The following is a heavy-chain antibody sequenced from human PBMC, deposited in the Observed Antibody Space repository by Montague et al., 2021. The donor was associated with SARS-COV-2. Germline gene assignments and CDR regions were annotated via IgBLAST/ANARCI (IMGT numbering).Heavy chain of an antibody. CDR1: GGSISSSHW. CDR2: IYHSGST. Sequence: SETLSLTCAVSGGSISSSHWWSWVRQPPGKGLEWIGEIYHSGSTNYNPSLKSRVIIPIDKSKNQFSLKLSSVTAADTAVYYCAREFRTYGYGGQYWYFDLWGRGTLVTVSS. CDR3: AREFRTYGYGGQYWYFDL. J-gene: IGHJ2*01. V-gene: IGHV4-4*02. D-gene: IGHD3-10*01.